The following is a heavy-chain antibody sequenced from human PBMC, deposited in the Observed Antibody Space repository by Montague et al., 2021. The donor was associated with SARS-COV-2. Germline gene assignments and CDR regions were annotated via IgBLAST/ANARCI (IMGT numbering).Heavy chain of an antibody. V-gene: IGHV4-59*01. Sequence: SETLSLTCTVSGGSISRYSWTWIRQPPGKGLEWIGYIYNSGSTXXXPSXXXRVTISVDTSKNQFSLQLSSVAAADTAVYYCARVGRGSSWYEVAFDIWGQGTMVTVSS. D-gene: IGHD6-13*01. CDR3: ARVGRGSSWYEVAFDI. J-gene: IGHJ3*02. CDR1: GGSISRYS. CDR2: IYNSGST.